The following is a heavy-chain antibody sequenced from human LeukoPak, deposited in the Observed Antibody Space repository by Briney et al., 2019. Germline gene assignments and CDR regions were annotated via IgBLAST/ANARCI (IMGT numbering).Heavy chain of an antibody. CDR2: IDHSGST. CDR3: ARGYCSGGSCYPLKSIYYYYMDV. CDR1: GGSSSGYY. D-gene: IGHD2-15*01. Sequence: PSETLSLTCAVYGGSSSGYYWNWIRQPPGKGLEWIGEIDHSGSTNYNPSLKSRITISVDTSKNQFSLKLTSVTAADTAVYYCARGYCSGGSCYPLKSIYYYYMDVWGKGTTVTFSS. V-gene: IGHV4-34*01. J-gene: IGHJ6*03.